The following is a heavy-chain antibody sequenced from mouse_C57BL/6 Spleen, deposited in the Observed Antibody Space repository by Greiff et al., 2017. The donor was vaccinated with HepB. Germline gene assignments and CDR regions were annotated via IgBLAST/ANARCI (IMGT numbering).Heavy chain of an antibody. CDR2: ILPGSGST. CDR3: ARSPLYYGSSYGYFDV. CDR1: GYTFTGYW. V-gene: IGHV1-9*01. Sequence: QVQLQQSGAELMKPGASVKLSCKATGYTFTGYWIEWVKQRPGHGLEWIGEILPGSGSTNYNEKFKGKATFTADTSSNTAYMQLSSLTTEDSAIYYCARSPLYYGSSYGYFDVWGTGTTVTVSS. J-gene: IGHJ1*03. D-gene: IGHD1-1*01.